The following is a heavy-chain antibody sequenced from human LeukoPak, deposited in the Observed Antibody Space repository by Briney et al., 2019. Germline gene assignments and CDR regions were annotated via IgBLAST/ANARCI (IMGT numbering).Heavy chain of an antibody. CDR2: ISGSGGST. D-gene: IGHD3-22*01. V-gene: IGHV3-23*01. Sequence: GGSLRLSCAASGFTFSSYGMSWVRQAPGKGLEWVSAISGSGGSTYYADSVKGRFTISRDNSKNTLYLQMNSLRAEDTAVYYCAKDNPEYYYDSSGYYSHGWTFDYWGQGTLVTVSS. CDR1: GFTFSSYG. CDR3: AKDNPEYYYDSSGYYSHGWTFDY. J-gene: IGHJ4*02.